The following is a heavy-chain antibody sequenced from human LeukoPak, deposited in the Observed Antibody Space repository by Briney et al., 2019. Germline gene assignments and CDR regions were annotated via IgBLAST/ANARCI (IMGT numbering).Heavy chain of an antibody. CDR1: GYTLTELS. J-gene: IGHJ4*02. CDR3: ATGPQDGFGPTDY. D-gene: IGHD3-10*01. CDR2: FDPEDGET. V-gene: IGHV1-24*01. Sequence: ASVKVSCKVSGYTLTELSMHWVRQAPGKGLEWMGGFDPEDGETIYAQKFQGRVAMTEDTSTDTAYMELSSLRSEDTAVYYCATGPQDGFGPTDYWGQGTLVTVSS.